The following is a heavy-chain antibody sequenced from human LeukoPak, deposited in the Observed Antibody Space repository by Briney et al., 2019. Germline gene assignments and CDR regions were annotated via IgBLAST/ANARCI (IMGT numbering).Heavy chain of an antibody. V-gene: IGHV5-51*01. CDR2: IYPGDSDT. J-gene: IGHJ5*02. CDR3: ARRQSNWFDP. CDR1: GSIFTSYW. Sequence: GASLQISCKGSGSIFTSYWIGWVRPLPGKGLEWMGIIYPGDSDTRYSPSFQGQVTISADKSISTAYLQWSSLKASDTAMYYCARRQSNWFDPWGQGTLVTVSS.